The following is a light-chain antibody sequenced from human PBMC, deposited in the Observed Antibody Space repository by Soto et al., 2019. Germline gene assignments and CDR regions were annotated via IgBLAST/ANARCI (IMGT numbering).Light chain of an antibody. V-gene: IGLV1-47*02. Sequence: QAVVTQPPSASGTPGQRVTISCSGSSSNIGSNYVYWYQQLPGTAPKLLIYSNNQRPSGVPDRFSGSKSGTSASLAISGLRPEDEADYYCAAWDDNLSGQVFGGGIKLTVL. CDR3: AAWDDNLSGQV. CDR2: SNN. CDR1: SSNIGSNY. J-gene: IGLJ3*02.